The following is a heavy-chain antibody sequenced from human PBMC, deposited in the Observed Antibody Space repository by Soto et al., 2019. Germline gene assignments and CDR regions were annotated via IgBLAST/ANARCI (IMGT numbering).Heavy chain of an antibody. CDR3: ARASGVGVVGSIGPIDY. V-gene: IGHV4-59*01. CDR2: IYYSGST. J-gene: IGHJ4*02. CDR1: GGSISSYY. Sequence: TSETLSLTCTVSGGSISSYYGSWIRQSPGKGLEWIGYIYYSGSTDYNPSLKSRVTISVDTSKNQFSLKLRSVTAADTAVYYCARASGVGVVGSIGPIDYWGQGTLVTVSS. D-gene: IGHD1-26*01.